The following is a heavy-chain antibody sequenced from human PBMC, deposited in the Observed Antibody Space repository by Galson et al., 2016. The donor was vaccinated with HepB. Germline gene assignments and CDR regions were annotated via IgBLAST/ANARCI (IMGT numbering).Heavy chain of an antibody. V-gene: IGHV3-13*01. D-gene: IGHD1-26*01. CDR3: ARGLRAGYYWSFDV. CDR1: GFTFSNYD. CDR2: YVVAGNT. J-gene: IGHJ6*02. Sequence: SLRLSCAASGFTFSNYDMHWVRQSMGKGLEWVSGYVVAGNTYYADSVKGRFTISREDGENSLYLQMNSLRAGDTAVYHSARGLRAGYYWSFDVWGQGTPVTVSS.